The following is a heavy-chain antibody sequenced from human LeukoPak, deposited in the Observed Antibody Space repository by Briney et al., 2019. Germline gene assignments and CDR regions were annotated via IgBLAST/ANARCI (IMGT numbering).Heavy chain of an antibody. J-gene: IGHJ6*02. D-gene: IGHD6-6*01. CDR3: AKDQSSSSEADYYYYGMDV. CDR2: INNSGGST. CDR1: GFTLNNYA. V-gene: IGHV3-23*01. Sequence: GGSLRLSCAASGFTLNNYAMSWVRQAPGKGLEWVSIINNSGGSTYYADSVKGRFTISRDLSKNTLYLQMNSLRAEDTAVYYCAKDQSSSSEADYYYYGMDVWGQGTTVTVSS.